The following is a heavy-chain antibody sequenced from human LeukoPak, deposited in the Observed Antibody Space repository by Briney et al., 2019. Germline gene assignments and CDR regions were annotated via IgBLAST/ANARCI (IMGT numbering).Heavy chain of an antibody. CDR2: IKKTGSET. V-gene: IGHV3-7*01. CDR3: AREDGYCSGGNCYSYFDS. CDR1: GFTFSHFW. D-gene: IGHD2-15*01. Sequence: GGSLRLSCAASGFTFSHFWMSWVRQAPGKGLEWVAYIKKTGSETYYVDSVKGRFTITRDNTRNSLFLQMYSLRAEDTAVYFCAREDGYCSGGNCYSYFDSWGQGTLATVSS. J-gene: IGHJ4*02.